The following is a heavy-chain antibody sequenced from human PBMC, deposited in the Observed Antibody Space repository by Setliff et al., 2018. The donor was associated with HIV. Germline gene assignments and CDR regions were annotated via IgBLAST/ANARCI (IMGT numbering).Heavy chain of an antibody. D-gene: IGHD5-12*01. Sequence: SETLSLTCTASGGSISSYYWSWIRQPPGKGLEWIGFVFYSGDTSYNPSLKRRVTISVDTSKNQISLELRSVTAADTAVYYCARGWLQFGWFDPWGQGTLVTVSS. CDR2: VFYSGDT. CDR1: GGSISSYY. J-gene: IGHJ5*02. CDR3: ARGWLQFGWFDP. V-gene: IGHV4-59*01.